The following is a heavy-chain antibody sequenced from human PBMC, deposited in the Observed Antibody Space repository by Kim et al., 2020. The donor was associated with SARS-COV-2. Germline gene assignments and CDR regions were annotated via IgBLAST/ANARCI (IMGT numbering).Heavy chain of an antibody. CDR1: GGSLSSGSYY. V-gene: IGHV4-61*01. CDR2: IYYSGTT. CDR3: ARFGELLFYFVY. J-gene: IGHJ4*01. D-gene: IGHD3-10*01. Sequence: SETLSLTCTVSGGSLSSGSYYWSWIRQPPGKGLEWIGYIYYSGTTNYNPSLKSRVTTSVDTSKNQFSLKLSSVTPADTAVYYCARFGELLFYFVYWV.